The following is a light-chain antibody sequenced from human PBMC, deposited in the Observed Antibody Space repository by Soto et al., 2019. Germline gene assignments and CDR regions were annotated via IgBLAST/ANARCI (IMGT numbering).Light chain of an antibody. J-gene: IGLJ2*01. CDR2: EVS. Sequence: QSALTQPSSAGGSPGQSVTISCTGTSSDGGGYNYVSWYQQHPGKAPKLMIYEVSKRPSGVPDRFSGSKSGNTASLTVSGLQAEDEADYYCSSYAGSNNLGVFGGGTKLTVL. CDR1: SSDGGGYNY. CDR3: SSYAGSNNLGV. V-gene: IGLV2-8*01.